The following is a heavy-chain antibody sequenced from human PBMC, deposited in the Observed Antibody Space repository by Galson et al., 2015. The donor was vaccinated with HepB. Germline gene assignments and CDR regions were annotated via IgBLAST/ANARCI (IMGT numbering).Heavy chain of an antibody. J-gene: IGHJ6*02. D-gene: IGHD3-3*01. CDR1: GGSFSGYY. CDR2: INHSGST. Sequence: LSLTCAVYGGSFSGYYWSWIRQPPGKGLEWIGEINHSGSTNYNPSLKSRVTISVDTSKNQFSLKLSSVTAADTAVYYCASGGMGWLKYYYYYYGMDVWGQGTTVTVSS. V-gene: IGHV4-34*01. CDR3: ASGGMGWLKYYYYYYGMDV.